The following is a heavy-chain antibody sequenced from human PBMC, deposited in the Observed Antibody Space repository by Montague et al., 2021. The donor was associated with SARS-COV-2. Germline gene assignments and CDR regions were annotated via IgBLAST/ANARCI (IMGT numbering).Heavy chain of an antibody. CDR1: GFTFSNAW. J-gene: IGHJ6*02. D-gene: IGHD3-10*01. Sequence: SLRLSCAASGFTFSNAWMSWVRQAPGKGLEWVGRIKSKTDGGTTDYVAPVKGRFTISRDDSKNTLYLQMNSLKTEDTAVYYYTTDDMVRGVIIYYGMDVWGQGTTVTVSS. CDR2: IKSKTDGGTT. V-gene: IGHV3-15*01. CDR3: TTDDMVRGVIIYYGMDV.